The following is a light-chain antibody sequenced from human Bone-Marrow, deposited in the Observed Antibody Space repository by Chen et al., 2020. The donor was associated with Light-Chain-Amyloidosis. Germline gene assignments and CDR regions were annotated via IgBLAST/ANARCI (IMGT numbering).Light chain of an antibody. CDR3: QQYGSSPRGVT. Sequence: EIVLTQSPGTLSLSPGERATLSCRASQSVSSSYLAWYQQKPGQAPRLLIYGASSRATGIPDRFSGSGSGTDFTLTISRLEPEDFAVYYCQQYGSSPRGVTLGQGTKLEIK. J-gene: IGKJ2*01. CDR1: QSVSSSY. CDR2: GAS. V-gene: IGKV3-20*01.